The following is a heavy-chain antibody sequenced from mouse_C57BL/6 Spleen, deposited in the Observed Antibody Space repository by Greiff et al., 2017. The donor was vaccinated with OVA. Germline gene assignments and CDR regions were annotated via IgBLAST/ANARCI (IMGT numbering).Heavy chain of an antibody. V-gene: IGHV1-78*01. CDR1: GYTFTDHT. CDR2: IYPRDGST. D-gene: IGHD1-1*01. Sequence: QVQLKESDAELVKPGASVKISCKVSGYTFTDHTIHWLKQRPEQGLEWIGYIYPRDGSTTYNEKFKGKATLTADKSSSTAYMQLNSLTSEDSAVYFCARDYGSSYWYFDVWGTGTTVTVSS. J-gene: IGHJ1*03. CDR3: ARDYGSSYWYFDV.